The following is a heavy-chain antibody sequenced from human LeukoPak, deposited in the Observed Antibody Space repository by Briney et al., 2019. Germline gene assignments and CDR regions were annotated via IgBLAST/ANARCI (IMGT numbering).Heavy chain of an antibody. CDR3: ARVHYYDSSGYPLDY. Sequence: SETLSLTCTVSGYSISSGYYWGWIRQPPGKGLEWIGSIYHSGSTYYNPPLKSRVTISVDTSKNQFSLKLSSVTAADTAVYYCARVHYYDSSGYPLDYWGQGTLVTVSS. V-gene: IGHV4-38-2*02. D-gene: IGHD3-22*01. CDR2: IYHSGST. CDR1: GYSISSGYY. J-gene: IGHJ4*02.